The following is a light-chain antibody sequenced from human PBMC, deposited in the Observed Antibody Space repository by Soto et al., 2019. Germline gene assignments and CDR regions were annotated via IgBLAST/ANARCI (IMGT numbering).Light chain of an antibody. Sequence: SALTQPPSASGSPGQSVTISCTGTSSDVGGYNYVSWYQQHPGKAPKLMIYEVSERPSGCPDRFSGSKSSNTAALTVSGLQAEDEADYYCSSYAGSNNFVFGTGTKVTVL. CDR2: EVS. CDR1: SSDVGGYNY. V-gene: IGLV2-8*01. J-gene: IGLJ1*01. CDR3: SSYAGSNNFV.